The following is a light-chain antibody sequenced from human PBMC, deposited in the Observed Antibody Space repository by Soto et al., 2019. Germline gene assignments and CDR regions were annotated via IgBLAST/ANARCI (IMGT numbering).Light chain of an antibody. CDR3: QQYGSSART. J-gene: IGKJ1*01. V-gene: IGKV3-20*01. Sequence: EIVLTQSPGTLSLSPGERATLSCRSSQSVSSTYLAGYQQKPGQAPRLLIYGASSRATGIPDRFSGSASGTDFTLTISRLEPEDFAMYYCQQYGSSARTFGQGTKVDIK. CDR1: QSVSSTY. CDR2: GAS.